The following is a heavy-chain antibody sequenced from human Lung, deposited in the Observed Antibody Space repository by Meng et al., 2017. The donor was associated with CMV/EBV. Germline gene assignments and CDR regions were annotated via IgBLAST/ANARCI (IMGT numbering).Heavy chain of an antibody. Sequence: QELLQGSAPGLVKPSQTLSLTCTVSGGSISSGGFYWSWIRQHPGKGLEWIGYIYYSGSTYYNPSLRSRVAISIDTSKNQFSLKLTSVTAADTAVYFCARTNYGDYNWFDPWGQGTLVTVSS. CDR1: GGSISSGGFY. D-gene: IGHD4-17*01. J-gene: IGHJ5*02. V-gene: IGHV4-31*03. CDR2: IYYSGST. CDR3: ARTNYGDYNWFDP.